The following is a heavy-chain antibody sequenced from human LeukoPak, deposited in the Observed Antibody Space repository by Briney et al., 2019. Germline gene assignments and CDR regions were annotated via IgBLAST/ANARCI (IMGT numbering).Heavy chain of an antibody. J-gene: IGHJ6*02. CDR3: ARNAVDTANAV. D-gene: IGHD5-18*01. Sequence: GGSLRLSCAASGFTFTTYWMHWVRQAPGKGLVWVSHINSDGSITSYADSVKGRFTISRDNAKNTLYLQMNSLRAEDTAVYYCARNAVDTANAVWGQGTTVTVSS. V-gene: IGHV3-74*01. CDR1: GFTFTTYW. CDR2: INSDGSIT.